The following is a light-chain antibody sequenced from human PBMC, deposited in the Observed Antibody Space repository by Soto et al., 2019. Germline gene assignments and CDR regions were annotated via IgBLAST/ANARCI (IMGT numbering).Light chain of an antibody. Sequence: DIVMTQSPLSLPVTPGEPASISRRSSQSLLHSNGYNYLDWYLQKPGQSPQLLIYLGSNRASGVPDRFSGSGSGTDFTLKISRVEAEDVGVYYCMQALQIPWTFGQGTKVDIK. CDR3: MQALQIPWT. J-gene: IGKJ1*01. CDR1: QSLLHSNGYNY. V-gene: IGKV2-28*01. CDR2: LGS.